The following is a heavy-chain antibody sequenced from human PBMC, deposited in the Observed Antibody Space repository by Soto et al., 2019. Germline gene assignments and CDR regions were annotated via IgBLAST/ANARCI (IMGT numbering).Heavy chain of an antibody. CDR1: GYTFTAYY. D-gene: IGHD6-13*01. J-gene: IGHJ4*02. Sequence: QVQLVQSGAEVKKPGASVKVSCKASGYTFTAYYLHWVRQAPGQGLEWMGWINPHTGGPDYAQKFQDRVTMTRDTSISPVYMELRSLRSDDTAIYYCTRQQYRGIMAAGFDFWGQGTLVTVSS. CDR2: INPHTGGP. V-gene: IGHV1-2*02. CDR3: TRQQYRGIMAAGFDF.